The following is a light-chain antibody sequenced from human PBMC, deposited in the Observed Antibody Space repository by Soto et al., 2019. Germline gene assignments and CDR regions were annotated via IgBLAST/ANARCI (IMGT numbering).Light chain of an antibody. Sequence: QPASVSGSPGQSITISCTGTSSDVGGYNYVSWYQQHPGKAPKLMIYEVSNRPSGVSNRFSGSKSGNTASLTISGLQAEDEADYYCSSYTSSITYVFRTGTKLTVL. CDR1: SSDVGGYNY. CDR2: EVS. CDR3: SSYTSSITYV. J-gene: IGLJ1*01. V-gene: IGLV2-14*01.